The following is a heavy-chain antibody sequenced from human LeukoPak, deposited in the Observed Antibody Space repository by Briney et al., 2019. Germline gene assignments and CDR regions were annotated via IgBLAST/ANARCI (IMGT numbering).Heavy chain of an antibody. J-gene: IGHJ6*02. CDR3: AIQCYYGSGDSCGMDV. V-gene: IGHV4-59*08. Sequence: PSETLSLTCTVSGASISSYYWSWIRQPPGKGLECLVYIYYGGSTNYNPSLKSRVTISADTPKNQFSLKLSFVTAADTAVYYCAIQCYYGSGDSCGMDVWGQGTTVTVSS. CDR1: GASISSYY. CDR2: IYYGGST. D-gene: IGHD3-10*01.